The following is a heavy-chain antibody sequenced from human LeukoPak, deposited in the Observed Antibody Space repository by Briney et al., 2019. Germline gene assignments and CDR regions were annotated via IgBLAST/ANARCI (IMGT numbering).Heavy chain of an antibody. CDR3: AKDTRGYSYGELDY. D-gene: IGHD5-18*01. J-gene: IGHJ4*02. V-gene: IGHV3-30*02. Sequence: GGSLRLSCAASGFTFSSYGMHWVRQAPGKGLEWVAFIRYDGSNKYYADSVKGRFTISRDNSKNTLYLQMNSLRAEDTAVYYCAKDTRGYSYGELDYWGQGTLVTVSS. CDR1: GFTFSSYG. CDR2: IRYDGSNK.